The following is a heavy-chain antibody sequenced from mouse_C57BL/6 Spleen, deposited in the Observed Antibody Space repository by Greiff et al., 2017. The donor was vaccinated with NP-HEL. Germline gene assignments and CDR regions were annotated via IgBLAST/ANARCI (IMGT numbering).Heavy chain of an antibody. CDR2: IDPSDSYT. CDR3: ARYYPNLGYAMDY. D-gene: IGHD1-1*02. CDR1: GYTFTSYW. J-gene: IGHJ4*01. V-gene: IGHV1-69*01. Sequence: QVQLKQPGAELVMPGASVKLSCKASGYTFTSYWMHWVKQRPGQGLEWIGEIDPSDSYTNYNQKFKGKSTLTVDKSSSTAYMQLSSLTSEDSAVYYCARYYPNLGYAMDYWGQGTSVTVSS.